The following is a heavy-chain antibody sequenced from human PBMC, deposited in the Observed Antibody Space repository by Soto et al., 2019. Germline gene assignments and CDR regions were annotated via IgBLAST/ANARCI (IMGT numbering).Heavy chain of an antibody. CDR2: ISGSGGST. V-gene: IGHV3-23*01. D-gene: IGHD2-15*01. J-gene: IGHJ6*02. Sequence: GGSLSLSCAASGSTFSSYAMSWVRQAPGKGLEWVSAISGSGGSTYYADSVKGRCTISRDNSKNTLYLQMNSLRAEDTAVDYCAIDPLVVYYFYGMDVWGQGTTVTVSS. CDR3: AIDPLVVYYFYGMDV. CDR1: GSTFSSYA.